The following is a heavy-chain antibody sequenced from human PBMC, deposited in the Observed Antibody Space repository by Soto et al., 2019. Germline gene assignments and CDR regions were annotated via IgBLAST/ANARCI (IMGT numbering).Heavy chain of an antibody. CDR3: TRDLFSLDSGSYYYYYYGMDV. CDR2: IRSKAYGGTT. CDR1: GFTFGDYA. Sequence: GGSLRLSCTASGFTFGDYAMSWFRQAPGKGLEWVGLIRSKAYGGTTEYAASVKGRFTISRDDSKSIAYLQMNSLKTEDTAVYYCTRDLFSLDSGSYYYYYYGMDVWGQGTTVTVSS. D-gene: IGHD1-26*01. J-gene: IGHJ6*02. V-gene: IGHV3-49*03.